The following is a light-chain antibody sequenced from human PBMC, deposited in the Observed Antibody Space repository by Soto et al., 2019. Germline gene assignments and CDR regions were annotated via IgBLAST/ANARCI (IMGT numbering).Light chain of an antibody. Sequence: EIVMTQSPATLSVFPGERATLSCRASQSVSSYLAWYQQKPGQPPRLLIYGASTRAAGIPARFSGSGSGTEFTLTISSLQSEDFAVYYCQHYNNWPPYTFGQGTKLEIK. CDR3: QHYNNWPPYT. J-gene: IGKJ2*01. CDR2: GAS. V-gene: IGKV3-15*01. CDR1: QSVSSY.